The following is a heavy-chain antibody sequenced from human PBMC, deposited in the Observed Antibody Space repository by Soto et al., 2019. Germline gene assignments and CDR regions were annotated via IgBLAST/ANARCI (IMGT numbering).Heavy chain of an antibody. D-gene: IGHD6-13*01. Sequence: GGSLRLSCAASGFTFDDYAMHWVRQAPGKGLEWVSGISWNSGSIGYADSVKGRFTISRDNAKNSLYLQMNSLRAEDTALYYCAKDSAPWVAAADYWGQGTLVTVSS. V-gene: IGHV3-9*01. CDR3: AKDSAPWVAAADY. J-gene: IGHJ4*02. CDR2: ISWNSGSI. CDR1: GFTFDDYA.